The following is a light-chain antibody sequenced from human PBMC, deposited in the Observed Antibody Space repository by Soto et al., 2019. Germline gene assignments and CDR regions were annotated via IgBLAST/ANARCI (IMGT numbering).Light chain of an antibody. J-gene: IGKJ1*01. CDR1: HSVISSY. Sequence: EIVLTQSPGTLSLYPGERATLSCRASHSVISSYLAWYQQKPGPAHRLLIYGASSRATGLPERFSGSGSGTDLTLTISRLEQEDFAVYYCHQYGTSPPWTFGQGTRVE. CDR2: GAS. CDR3: HQYGTSPPWT. V-gene: IGKV3-20*01.